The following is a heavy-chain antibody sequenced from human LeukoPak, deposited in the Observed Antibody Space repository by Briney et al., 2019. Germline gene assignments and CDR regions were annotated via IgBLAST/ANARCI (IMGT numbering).Heavy chain of an antibody. D-gene: IGHD4/OR15-4a*01. CDR2: ISYDGSHK. CDR1: GFTFSSYG. Sequence: GGSLRLSCAASGFTFSSYGMHWVRQAPGKGLEWVAVISYDGSHKYYADSVKGRFTISRDNSKNTLYLQMNSLRAEDTAVYYCAKDIDPGASYFDYWGQGTLVTVSS. V-gene: IGHV3-30*18. CDR3: AKDIDPGASYFDY. J-gene: IGHJ4*02.